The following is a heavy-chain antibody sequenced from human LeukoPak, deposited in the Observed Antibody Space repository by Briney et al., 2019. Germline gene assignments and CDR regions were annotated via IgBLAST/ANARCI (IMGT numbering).Heavy chain of an antibody. CDR2: ISYDGSNK. Sequence: GGSLRLSCAASGFTFSSYAMHWVRQAPGKGLEWVAVISYDGSNKYYADSVKGRFTISRDNSKNTLYLQMNSLRAEDTAVYYCARSNYYDSSGYYDYWGQGTLXTVSS. CDR1: GFTFSSYA. V-gene: IGHV3-30-3*01. D-gene: IGHD3-22*01. CDR3: ARSNYYDSSGYYDY. J-gene: IGHJ4*02.